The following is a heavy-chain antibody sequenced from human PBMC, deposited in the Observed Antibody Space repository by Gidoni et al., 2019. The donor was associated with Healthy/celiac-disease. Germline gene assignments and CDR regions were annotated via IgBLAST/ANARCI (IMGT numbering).Heavy chain of an antibody. CDR1: GFPFSSYG. CDR3: AKWEGSYELLGYCSSTSCSGMDV. J-gene: IGHJ6*02. Sequence: QVQLVESGGGVVQPGRSLRLSCAASGFPFSSYGMHWVRQAPGKGLEWVAVISYDGSNKYYADSVKGRFTISRDNSKNTLYLQMNSLRAEDTAVYYCAKWEGSYELLGYCSSTSCSGMDVWGQGTTVTVSS. D-gene: IGHD2-2*01. CDR2: ISYDGSNK. V-gene: IGHV3-30*18.